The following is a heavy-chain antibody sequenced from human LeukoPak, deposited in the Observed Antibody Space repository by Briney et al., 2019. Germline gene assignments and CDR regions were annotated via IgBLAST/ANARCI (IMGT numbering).Heavy chain of an antibody. D-gene: IGHD3-9*01. J-gene: IGHJ4*02. CDR2: INNDGTST. Sequence: PGGSLRLSCAASGFTFSNYWMYWVRQAPGKGPVWVSRINNDGTSTDYAASVKGRFTISRDNSKNTLYLQMNSLRAEDTAVYYCARGSDILTGYYFDYWGQGTLVTVSS. CDR3: ARGSDILTGYYFDY. CDR1: GFTFSNYW. V-gene: IGHV3-74*01.